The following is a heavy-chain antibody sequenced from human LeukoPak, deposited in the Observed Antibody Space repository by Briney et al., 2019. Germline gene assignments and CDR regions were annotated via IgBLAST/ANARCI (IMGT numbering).Heavy chain of an antibody. CDR1: GYSFTSYW. V-gene: IGHV5-51*01. D-gene: IGHD2-2*01. J-gene: IGHJ3*02. CDR3: ARYPGSTLGSDAFDI. Sequence: GESPKISCKGSGYSFTSYWIGWVRQMPGKGLEWMGIIYPGDSDTRYSPSFQGQVTISADKSISTAYLQWSSLKASDTAMYYCARYPGSTLGSDAFDIWGQGTMVTVSS. CDR2: IYPGDSDT.